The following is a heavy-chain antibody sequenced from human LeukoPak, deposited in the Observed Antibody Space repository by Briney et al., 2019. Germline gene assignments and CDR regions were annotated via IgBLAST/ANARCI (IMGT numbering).Heavy chain of an antibody. CDR1: GFTISSYW. CDR3: AVGIYSSGWSYWYFDL. V-gene: IGHV3-7*05. Sequence: GGTLRLSCAASGFTISSYWMSWVRQAPGKGLEWVANIKYDGSEKLYVDSVKGRFSISRDNAKNSLYLQMNSLRAEDTAVYYCAVGIYSSGWSYWYFDLWGRGTLVTVSS. J-gene: IGHJ2*01. D-gene: IGHD6-19*01. CDR2: IKYDGSEK.